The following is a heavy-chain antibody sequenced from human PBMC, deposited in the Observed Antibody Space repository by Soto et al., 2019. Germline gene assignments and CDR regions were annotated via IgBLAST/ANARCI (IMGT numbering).Heavy chain of an antibody. D-gene: IGHD3-3*01. Sequence: SETLYLTCTVSGGSVSSGSYYWSWIRQPPGKGLEWIGYIYYSGSTNYNPSLKSRVTISVDTSKNQFSLKLSSVTAADTAVYYLARTRETAATFFMCSFYIWAHATLFSVAS. V-gene: IGHV4-61*01. CDR2: IYYSGST. CDR3: ARTRETAATFFMCSFYI. J-gene: IGHJ4*01. CDR1: GGSVSSGSYY.